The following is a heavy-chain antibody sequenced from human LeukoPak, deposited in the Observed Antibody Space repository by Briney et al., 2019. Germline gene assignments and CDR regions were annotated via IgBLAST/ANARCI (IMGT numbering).Heavy chain of an antibody. Sequence: PGGSLRLSCAASGFTFSSYGMHWVRQAPGKGLEWVAFIRYDGSNKYYADSVKGRFTISRDNSKNTLYLQMNSLRAEDTAVYYCAKEGRNWNTLDDAFDIWGQGTMVTVSS. CDR3: AKEGRNWNTLDDAFDI. CDR1: GFTFSSYG. D-gene: IGHD1/OR15-1a*01. J-gene: IGHJ3*02. CDR2: IRYDGSNK. V-gene: IGHV3-30*02.